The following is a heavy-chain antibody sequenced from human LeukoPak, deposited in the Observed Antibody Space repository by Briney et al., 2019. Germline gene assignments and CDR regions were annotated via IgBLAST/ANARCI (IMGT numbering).Heavy chain of an antibody. CDR1: GGTFSSYA. J-gene: IGHJ4*02. V-gene: IGHV1-2*02. Sequence: ASVKVSCKASGGTFSSYAISWVRQAPGQGLEWMGWINPNSGGTNYAQKFQGRVTMTRDTSISTAYMELSRLRSDDTAVYYCARGADYFDYWGQGTLVTVSS. D-gene: IGHD3-16*01. CDR2: INPNSGGT. CDR3: ARGADYFDY.